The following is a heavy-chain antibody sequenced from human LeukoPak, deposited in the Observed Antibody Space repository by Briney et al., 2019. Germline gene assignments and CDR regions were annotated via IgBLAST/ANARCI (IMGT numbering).Heavy chain of an antibody. CDR1: GGSISRGGYS. D-gene: IGHD3-22*01. CDR2: IYHSGST. Sequence: PSQTLSLTCAVSGGSISRGGYSWSWIRQPPGKGLAWIGYIYHSGSTYYNPSLKSRVTISVDRSKNQFSLKLSSVTAADTAVYYCARVAHYYDSKSFDYWGQGTLVTVSS. V-gene: IGHV4-30-2*01. J-gene: IGHJ4*02. CDR3: ARVAHYYDSKSFDY.